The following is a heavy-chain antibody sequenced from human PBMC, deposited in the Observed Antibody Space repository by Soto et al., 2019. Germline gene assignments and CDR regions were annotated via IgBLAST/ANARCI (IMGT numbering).Heavy chain of an antibody. J-gene: IGHJ6*02. CDR2: IIPVYGTT. CDR3: AVTYSPAAIFAYKFFAMDV. CDR1: GDSLRRYT. D-gene: IGHD2-21*01. Sequence: QVHLVQSGAEVKKPGSSVKVSCKTSGDSLRRYTLSWVRQAPGQGLEWVGGIIPVYGTTEYSQNFQGRVKIIADADAGMSSIYMELSSLRSEDTAVYFCAVTYSPAAIFAYKFFAMDVWGQGTTVIVSS. V-gene: IGHV1-69*01.